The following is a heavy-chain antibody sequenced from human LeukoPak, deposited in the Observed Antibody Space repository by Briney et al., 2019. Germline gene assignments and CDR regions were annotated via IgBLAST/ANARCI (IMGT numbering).Heavy chain of an antibody. CDR3: ARGYRRPSSGWSRGAFDI. Sequence: PSETLSLTCAVYGGSFSGYYWSWIRQPPGKGLEWIGEINHSGSTNYNPSLKGRVTISVDTSKNQFSLKLSSVTAADTAVYYCARGYRRPSSGWSRGAFDIWGQGTMVTVSS. J-gene: IGHJ3*02. V-gene: IGHV4-34*01. D-gene: IGHD6-19*01. CDR1: GGSFSGYY. CDR2: INHSGST.